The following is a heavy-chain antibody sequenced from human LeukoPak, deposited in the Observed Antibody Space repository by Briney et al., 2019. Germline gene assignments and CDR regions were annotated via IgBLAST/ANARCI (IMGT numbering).Heavy chain of an antibody. V-gene: IGHV4-34*01. Sequence: SETLFLTCAVYGGSFSGYYWSWIRQPPGKGLEWIGEINHSGSTNYNPPLKSRVTISVDTSKNQCSLRLSSVTAADTAVYYCARLRGATVAHNWFDPWGQGTLVTVSS. CDR3: ARLRGATVAHNWFDP. CDR2: INHSGST. D-gene: IGHD6-19*01. CDR1: GGSFSGYY. J-gene: IGHJ5*02.